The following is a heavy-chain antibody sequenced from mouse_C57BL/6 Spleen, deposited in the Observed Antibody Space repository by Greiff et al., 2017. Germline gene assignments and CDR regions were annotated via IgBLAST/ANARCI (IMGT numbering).Heavy chain of an antibody. Sequence: EVKLMESGGDLVKPGGSLKLSCAASGFTFSSYGMSWVRQTPDKRLEWVATISSGGSYTYYPDSVKGRFTISRDNAKNTLYLQMSSLKSEDTAMYYCARHAYGSSFPYYAMDYWGQGTSVTVSS. J-gene: IGHJ4*01. CDR1: GFTFSSYG. D-gene: IGHD1-1*01. V-gene: IGHV5-6*01. CDR2: ISSGGSYT. CDR3: ARHAYGSSFPYYAMDY.